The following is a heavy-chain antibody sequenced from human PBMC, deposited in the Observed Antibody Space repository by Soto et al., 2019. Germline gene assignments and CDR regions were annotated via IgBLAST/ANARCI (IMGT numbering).Heavy chain of an antibody. CDR2: TSYRSKWYN. CDR3: ASSDRNGFGYDY. D-gene: IGHD3-22*01. Sequence: SQTLSLTCDISGDSFSSNSAAWNWIRQSPSRGLEWLGRTSYRSKWYNDYAVSVKSRITINPDTSKNQFSLQLNSVTPEDTALYYCASSDRNGFGYDYWGQGTLVTVSS. CDR1: GDSFSSNSAA. J-gene: IGHJ4*02. V-gene: IGHV6-1*01.